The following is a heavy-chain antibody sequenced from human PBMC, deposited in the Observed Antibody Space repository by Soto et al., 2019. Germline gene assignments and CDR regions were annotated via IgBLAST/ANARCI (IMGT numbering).Heavy chain of an antibody. CDR2: INPNSGGT. CDR3: ARGYSSSAGANFYYYYYMDV. V-gene: IGHV1-2*04. CDR1: GYTFTGYY. J-gene: IGHJ6*03. D-gene: IGHD6-6*01. Sequence: VSVKVSCKASGYTFTGYYMHWVRQAPGQGLEWMGWINPNSGGTNYAQKFQGWVTMTRDTSISTAYMELSRLRSDDTAVYYCARGYSSSAGANFYYYYYMDVWGKGTTVTVSS.